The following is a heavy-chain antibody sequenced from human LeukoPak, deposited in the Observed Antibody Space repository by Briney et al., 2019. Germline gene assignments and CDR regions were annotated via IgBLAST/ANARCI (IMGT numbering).Heavy chain of an antibody. V-gene: IGHV3-23*01. CDR3: ARNQQLGGHCYYYYGMDV. CDR1: GFTFSSHG. J-gene: IGHJ6*02. Sequence: GRSLRLSCAASGFTFSSHGMHWVRQAPGKGLEWVSGISGGGVTTYYADSVKGRFTISRDNSKNTLYLQMNSLRADDTAIYYCARNQQLGGHCYYYYGMDVWGQGTTVTVSS. CDR2: ISGGGVTT. D-gene: IGHD3-16*01.